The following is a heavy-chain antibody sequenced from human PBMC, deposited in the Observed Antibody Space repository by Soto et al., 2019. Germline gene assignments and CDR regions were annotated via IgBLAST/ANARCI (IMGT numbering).Heavy chain of an antibody. CDR3: ARFRGSYGMDV. CDR1: GGTFSSYT. D-gene: IGHD3-10*01. J-gene: IGHJ6*02. CDR2: IIPILGIP. V-gene: IGHV1-69*02. Sequence: QVQLVQSGAEVKKPGSSVKVSCKASGGTFSSYTISWVRQAPGQGLEWMGRIIPILGIPNYAQKSQGRVTLTADKSTSTAYMALSSLRSEDTAVYSCARFRGSYGMDVWRQGTTVTVSS.